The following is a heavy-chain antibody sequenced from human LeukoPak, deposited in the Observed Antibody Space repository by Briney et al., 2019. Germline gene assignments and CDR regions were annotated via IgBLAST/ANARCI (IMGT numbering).Heavy chain of an antibody. J-gene: IGHJ6*03. Sequence: SETLSLTCAVYGGSFSGYYWSWIRQPPGKGLEWIGEINHSGSTNYNPSLKSRVTISVDTSKNQFSLKLSSVTAADTAVYYCARLPRPTGQYCSSTSCSIGMDVWGKGTTVTVSS. V-gene: IGHV4-34*01. CDR1: GGSFSGYY. CDR3: ARLPRPTGQYCSSTSCSIGMDV. D-gene: IGHD2-2*01. CDR2: INHSGST.